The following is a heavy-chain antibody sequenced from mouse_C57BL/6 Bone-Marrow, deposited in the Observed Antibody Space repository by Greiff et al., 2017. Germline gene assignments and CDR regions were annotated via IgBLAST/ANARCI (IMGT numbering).Heavy chain of an antibody. CDR3: TREYGNDEGVDY. Sequence: VQLQESGAELVRPGASVTLSCKASGYTFTDYEMHWVKQTPVHGLEWIGAIDPETGGTAYNQKFKGKAILTADKSSSTAYMELRSLTSEDSAVYYCTREYGNDEGVDYWGQGTSVTVSS. CDR2: IDPETGGT. CDR1: GYTFTDYE. J-gene: IGHJ4*01. V-gene: IGHV1-15*01. D-gene: IGHD2-10*02.